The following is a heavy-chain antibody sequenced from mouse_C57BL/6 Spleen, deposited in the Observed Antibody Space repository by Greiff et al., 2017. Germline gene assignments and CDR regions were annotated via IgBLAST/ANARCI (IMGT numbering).Heavy chain of an antibody. CDR1: GFTFSSYA. J-gene: IGHJ2*01. CDR3: ARDSSYDY. CDR2: ISDGGSYT. V-gene: IGHV5-4*01. Sequence: EVKLEESGGGLVKPGGSLKLSCAASGFTFSSYAMSWVRQTPEKRLEWVATISDGGSYTYYPDNVKGRFTISRDNAKNNLYLQMSHLKSEDTAMYYCARDSSYDYWGQGTTLTVSS. D-gene: IGHD1-1*01.